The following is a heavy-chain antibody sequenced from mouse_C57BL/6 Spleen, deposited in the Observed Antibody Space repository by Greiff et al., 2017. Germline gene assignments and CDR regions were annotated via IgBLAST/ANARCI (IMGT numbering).Heavy chain of an antibody. CDR2: IDPSDSYT. J-gene: IGHJ2*01. CDR3: ARGEDY. CDR1: GYTFTSYW. Sequence: QVQLQQPGAELVMPGASVKLSCKASGYTFTSYWMHWVKQRPGQGLEWIVEIDPSDSYTNYNQKFKGKSTLTVDKSSSTAYMQLSSLTSEDSAVYYCARGEDYWGQGTTLTVSS. V-gene: IGHV1-69*01.